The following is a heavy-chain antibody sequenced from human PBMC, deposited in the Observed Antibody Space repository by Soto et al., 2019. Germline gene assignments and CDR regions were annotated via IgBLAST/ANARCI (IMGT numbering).Heavy chain of an antibody. D-gene: IGHD3-22*01. CDR3: AHRPLTFYYDSSGYLNWFDP. J-gene: IGHJ5*02. V-gene: IGHV2-5*02. CDR2: IYWDDDK. Sequence: QITLKESGPTVLKPTQTLTLTCTLSGSSVTTAGVGVRWIRQLQGKALEWLALIYWDDDKRYNPSLKSRLTVPKDTSKNQVVLTMPDMDPLNTATYYCAHRPLTFYYDSSGYLNWFDPWGQGVLVTVSS. CDR1: GSSVTTAGVG.